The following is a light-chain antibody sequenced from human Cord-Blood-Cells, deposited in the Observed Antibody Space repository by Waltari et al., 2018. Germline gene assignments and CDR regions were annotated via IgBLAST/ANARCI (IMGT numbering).Light chain of an antibody. CDR3: QQRSNWLT. CDR1: QSVSSY. Sequence: EIVLTQSPATLSLSPGERATLSCRASQSVSSYLAWYQQKPGPAPRLLIYDASDRATGIPARFSGSGSGTDFTLTISSLGPEDFAVYYCQQRSNWLTFGGGTKVEIK. V-gene: IGKV3-11*01. J-gene: IGKJ4*01. CDR2: DAS.